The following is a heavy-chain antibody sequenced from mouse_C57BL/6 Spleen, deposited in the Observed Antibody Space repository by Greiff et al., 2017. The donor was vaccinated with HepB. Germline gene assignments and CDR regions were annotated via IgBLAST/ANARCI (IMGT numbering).Heavy chain of an antibody. J-gene: IGHJ4*01. D-gene: IGHD4-1*02. CDR1: GFTFSDYG. CDR3: ARHGQLGRRYYAMDY. V-gene: IGHV5-15*01. Sequence: EVQVVESGGGLVQPGGSLKLSCAASGFTFSDYGMAWVRQAPRKGPEWVAFISNLAYSIYYADTVTGRFTISRENAKNTLYLEMSSLRSEDTAMYYCARHGQLGRRYYAMDYWGQGTSVTVSS. CDR2: ISNLAYSI.